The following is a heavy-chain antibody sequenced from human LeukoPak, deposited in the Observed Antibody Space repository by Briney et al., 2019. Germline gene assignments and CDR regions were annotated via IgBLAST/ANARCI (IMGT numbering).Heavy chain of an antibody. CDR1: GFTVSSNY. J-gene: IGHJ4*02. CDR3: ARGASRGPFDY. V-gene: IGHV3-66*01. Sequence: GGSLRLSCAAFGFTVSSNYMSWVRQAPGKGLEWVSVIYSGGSTYYADSVKGRFTISRDNSKNTLYLQMNSLRAEDTAVYYCARGASRGPFDYWGQGTLVTVSS. CDR2: IYSGGST.